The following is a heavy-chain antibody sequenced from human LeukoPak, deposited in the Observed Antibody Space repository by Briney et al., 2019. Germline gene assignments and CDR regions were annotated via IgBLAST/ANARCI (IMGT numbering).Heavy chain of an antibody. D-gene: IGHD1-26*01. Sequence: ASVKVSCKASGYTFTCYYMHWVRQAPGQGLEWMGRINPNSGGTNYAQKFQGRVTMTRDTSISTAYMELSRLRSDDTAVYYCAIGSYSNYYYMDVWGKGTTVTVSS. V-gene: IGHV1-2*06. J-gene: IGHJ6*03. CDR1: GYTFTCYY. CDR2: INPNSGGT. CDR3: AIGSYSNYYYMDV.